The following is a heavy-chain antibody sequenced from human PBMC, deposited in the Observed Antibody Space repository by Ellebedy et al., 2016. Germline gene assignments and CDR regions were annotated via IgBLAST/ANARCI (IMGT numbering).Heavy chain of an antibody. J-gene: IGHJ4*02. CDR3: AKAYSGYDSPDDH. D-gene: IGHD5-12*01. CDR2: TNHDGTYK. Sequence: GGSLRLSCAASGFIFSNHGIHWVRQAPGKGLEWVALTNHDGTYKFYADSVQGRFTVFRDNSKKMVYLQMNSLRPEDTALYYCAKAYSGYDSPDDHWGQGTQVTISS. CDR1: GFIFSNHG. V-gene: IGHV3-30*02.